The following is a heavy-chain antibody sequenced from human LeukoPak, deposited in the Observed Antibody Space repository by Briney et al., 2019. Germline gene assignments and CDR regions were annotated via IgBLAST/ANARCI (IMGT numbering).Heavy chain of an antibody. V-gene: IGHV3-7*01. D-gene: IGHD2-2*01. CDR1: GFPFSSFW. CDR2: ICPDGSEK. Sequence: PGGSLRLSCAASGFPFSSFWMSWVRQTPGRGLEWLANICPDGSEKYNLAPERGGSTISSTNAKNSVHLDSTNLTADDKGVYYCSGRDSSRSLWAYWGQGTLVSVSS. CDR3: SGRDSSRSLWAY. J-gene: IGHJ4*02.